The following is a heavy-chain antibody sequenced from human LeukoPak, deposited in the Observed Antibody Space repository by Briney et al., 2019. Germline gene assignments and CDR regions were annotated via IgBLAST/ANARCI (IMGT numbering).Heavy chain of an antibody. V-gene: IGHV3-30*18. CDR2: ISDDGSNK. Sequence: GRSLRLSCAASGFTFSNYAMQCVRQAPGKGLEWVAVISDDGSNKYYGDSVKGRFTISRDNSKNTVYLQMNSLRAEDTAVYYCAKDRYSSGLYSDFAYWGQGTLVTVSS. J-gene: IGHJ4*02. CDR3: AKDRYSSGLYSDFAY. CDR1: GFTFSNYA. D-gene: IGHD6-19*01.